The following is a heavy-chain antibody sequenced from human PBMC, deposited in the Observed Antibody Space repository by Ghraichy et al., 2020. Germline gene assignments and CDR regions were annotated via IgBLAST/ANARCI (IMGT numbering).Heavy chain of an antibody. D-gene: IGHD3-22*01. V-gene: IGHV3-48*02. Sequence: GGSLRLSCAASGFTFRSFGMNWVRQTPGKGLEWISYITGSSATTHYADSVKGRFATFRDNDKNSLYLEMNSLRDEDTAVYYCARDRYDSSGYFPLEYWCQGSLVTVSS. J-gene: IGHJ4*02. CDR2: ITGSSATT. CDR1: GFTFRSFG. CDR3: ARDRYDSSGYFPLEY.